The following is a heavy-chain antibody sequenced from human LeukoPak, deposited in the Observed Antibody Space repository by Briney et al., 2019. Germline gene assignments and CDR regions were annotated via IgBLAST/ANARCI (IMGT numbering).Heavy chain of an antibody. CDR3: SVMHRYYDGSGYWVQ. J-gene: IGHJ4*02. D-gene: IGHD3-22*01. CDR1: GFPFSSYA. CDR2: ISTNGGST. V-gene: IGHV3-23*01. Sequence: GRSLRLSCAASGFPFSSYAMSWVRQAPGKGLEWVSGISTNGGSTSYADSVKGRFTISSDNPRNTLYMEMNSLRAEDTAVYYCSVMHRYYDGSGYWVQWGQGTLVTVSS.